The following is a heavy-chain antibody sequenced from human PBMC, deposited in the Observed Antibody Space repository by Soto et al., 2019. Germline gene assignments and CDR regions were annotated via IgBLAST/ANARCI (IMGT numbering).Heavy chain of an antibody. CDR3: AKETIAVAGPNYFDF. J-gene: IGHJ4*02. V-gene: IGHV3-30*18. Sequence: LRLSCVGPGFNFGDYGMHWVRHNPGKGLEWVAVIENDGAARFYGDSVKGRFTISRDTSRSTFYLQMNSLRPEDTAIYYCAKETIAVAGPNYFDFWGQVTQVTVSS. CDR1: GFNFGDYG. CDR2: IENDGAAR. D-gene: IGHD6-19*01.